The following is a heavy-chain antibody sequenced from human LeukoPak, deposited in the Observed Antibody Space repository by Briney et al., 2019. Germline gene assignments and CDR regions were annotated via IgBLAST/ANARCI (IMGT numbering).Heavy chain of an antibody. CDR2: ISYDGSNK. CDR1: GFTFSSYA. J-gene: IGHJ6*03. Sequence: GRSLRLSCAASGFTFSSYAMHWVRQAPGKGLEWVAVISYDGSNKYYADSVKGRFTISRDNSKNTLYLQMNSLRAEDTAVYYCARTGVTTYYYYYYYMDVWGKGTTVTVSS. CDR3: ARTGVTTYYYYYYYMDV. V-gene: IGHV3-30*01. D-gene: IGHD1-26*01.